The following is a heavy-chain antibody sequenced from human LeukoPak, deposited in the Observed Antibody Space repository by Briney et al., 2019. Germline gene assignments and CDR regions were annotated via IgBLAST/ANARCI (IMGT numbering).Heavy chain of an antibody. D-gene: IGHD6-13*01. V-gene: IGHV4-59*08. Sequence: SETLSLTCTVSGGSISNYYWSWIRQPPGKGLEWIGYIYYSGSTNYNPSLKSRVTISVDTSKNQFSLKLSSVTAADTAVYYCARHGGYSSPYLHWGQGTLVTVSS. J-gene: IGHJ1*01. CDR2: IYYSGST. CDR3: ARHGGYSSPYLH. CDR1: GGSISNYY.